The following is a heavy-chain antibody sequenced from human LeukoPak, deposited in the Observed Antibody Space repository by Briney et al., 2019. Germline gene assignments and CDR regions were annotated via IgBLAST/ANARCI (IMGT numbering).Heavy chain of an antibody. J-gene: IGHJ3*02. Sequence: ASVKVSCKASGYTFTSYGISWVRQAPGQGLEWMGWISAYNGNTNYAQKLQGRVTMTTDTSTSTAYMELSSLRSEDTAVYYCARVHSSSSDDAFDIWGQGTMVTVSS. CDR1: GYTFTSYG. CDR2: ISAYNGNT. D-gene: IGHD6-6*01. CDR3: ARVHSSSSDDAFDI. V-gene: IGHV1-18*01.